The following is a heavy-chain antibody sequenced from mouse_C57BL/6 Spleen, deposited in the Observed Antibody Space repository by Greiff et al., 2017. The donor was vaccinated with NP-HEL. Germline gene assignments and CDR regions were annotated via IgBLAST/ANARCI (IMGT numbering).Heavy chain of an antibody. CDR1: GYTFTSYW. Sequence: QVQLQQPGAELVKPGASVKLSCKASGYTFTSYWMQWVKQRPGQGLEWIGELDPSDSYTNYNQKFKGKATLTVDTSSSTAYMQLSSLTSEDAAVYYCARGADYGSSYEGFAYWGQGTLVTVSA. V-gene: IGHV1-50*01. D-gene: IGHD1-1*01. CDR3: ARGADYGSSYEGFAY. CDR2: LDPSDSYT. J-gene: IGHJ3*01.